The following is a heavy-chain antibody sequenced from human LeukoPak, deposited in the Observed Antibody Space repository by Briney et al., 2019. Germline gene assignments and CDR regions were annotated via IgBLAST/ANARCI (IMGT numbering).Heavy chain of an antibody. Sequence: GGSLRLSCAVSGFTFSNHYMSWVRQAPGKGLEWVSAISADHSSTYYGDSVKGRFTVSRDTSKNSLYLQMNSLRADNTAVYCGASARGGYCCSSTCRYYYYYYMDVWGKGTTVTVSS. J-gene: IGHJ6*03. D-gene: IGHD2-2*01. CDR3: ASARGGYCCSSTCRYYYYYYMDV. CDR1: GFTFSNHY. CDR2: ISADHSST. V-gene: IGHV3-23*01.